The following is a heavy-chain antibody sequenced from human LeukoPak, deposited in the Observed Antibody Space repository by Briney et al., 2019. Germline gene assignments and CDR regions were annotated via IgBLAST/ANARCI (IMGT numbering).Heavy chain of an antibody. CDR2: IYYSGST. CDR1: GGSISSYY. CDR3: ARDRGDGYNRAYYYYYYYMDV. Sequence: SETLSLTCTVSGGSISSYYWSWIRQPPGKGLEWIGYIYYSGSTNYNPSLKSRVTISVDTSKNQFSLKLSSVTAADTAVYYCARDRGDGYNRAYYYYYYYMDVWGKGTTVTASS. J-gene: IGHJ6*03. V-gene: IGHV4-59*01. D-gene: IGHD5-24*01.